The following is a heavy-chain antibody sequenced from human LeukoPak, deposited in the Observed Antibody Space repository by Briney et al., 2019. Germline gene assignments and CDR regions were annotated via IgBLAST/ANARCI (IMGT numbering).Heavy chain of an antibody. CDR3: ARHSYCTSGVCYTPFDS. CDR1: GGSISSYY. J-gene: IGHJ4*02. CDR2: IYTSGST. V-gene: IGHV4-4*07. Sequence: SETLSLTCTVSGGSISSYYWSWIRQPAGKGLEWIGRIYTSGSTNYNPSLKSRVTISVDTSKNQFSLNLSSVTAADTAVYYCARHSYCTSGVCYTPFDSWGQGTLVTVSS. D-gene: IGHD2-8*01.